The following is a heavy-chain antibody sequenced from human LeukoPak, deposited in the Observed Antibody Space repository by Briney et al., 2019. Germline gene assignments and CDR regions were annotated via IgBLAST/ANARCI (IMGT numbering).Heavy chain of an antibody. CDR2: IYYSGST. J-gene: IGHJ4*02. CDR3: ARQLRWGDFDY. Sequence: LTCXVSGGSVSSGSYYWTWIRQPPGKGLEWIGYIYYSGSTNYNPSLKSRVTISVDTYKNQFSLKLSSVTAADTAVYYCARQLRWGDFDYWGQGTLVTVSS. D-gene: IGHD4-23*01. V-gene: IGHV4-61*01. CDR1: GGSVSSGSYY.